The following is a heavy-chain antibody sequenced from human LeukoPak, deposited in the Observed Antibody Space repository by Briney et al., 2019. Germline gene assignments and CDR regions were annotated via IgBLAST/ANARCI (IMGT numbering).Heavy chain of an antibody. D-gene: IGHD5-24*01. Sequence: SETLSLTCTVSGGSISSYYWSWIRQPPGKGLEWIGYIYYSGSTNYNPPLKSRVTISVDTSKNQFSLKLSSVTAADTAVYYCARGATRYYYYYYMDVWGKGTTVTVSS. J-gene: IGHJ6*03. CDR3: ARGATRYYYYYYMDV. V-gene: IGHV4-59*01. CDR1: GGSISSYY. CDR2: IYYSGST.